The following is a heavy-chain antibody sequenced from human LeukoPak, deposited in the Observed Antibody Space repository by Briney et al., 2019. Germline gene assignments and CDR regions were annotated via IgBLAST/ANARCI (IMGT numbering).Heavy chain of an antibody. J-gene: IGHJ5*02. CDR3: AKMFWGTVT. Sequence: PGGSLRLSCAASGFTFRNYAMTWVRQAPGKGLEWVSGIRNNGDSTDYSDSVKGRFTISRDSSKNTLYLQMSSLRAEDTALYYYAKMFWGTVTWGQGILVTVSS. V-gene: IGHV3-23*01. CDR1: GFTFRNYA. CDR2: IRNNGDST. D-gene: IGHD4-11*01.